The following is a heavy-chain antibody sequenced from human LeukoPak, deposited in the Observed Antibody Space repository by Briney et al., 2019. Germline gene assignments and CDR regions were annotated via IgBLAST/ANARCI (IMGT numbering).Heavy chain of an antibody. CDR3: ARGAPQVPAAGVLAS. D-gene: IGHD6-13*01. Sequence: GGSLRLSCAASGFTVSDNYMSWVRQAPGKGLEWVSVMYSGGDTNYANSVKGRFTFSRDISKNTLYLQMNGLRTEDTAMYYCARGAPQVPAAGVLASWGQGTLVTVSS. CDR2: MYSGGDT. J-gene: IGHJ5*02. CDR1: GFTVSDNY. V-gene: IGHV3-53*01.